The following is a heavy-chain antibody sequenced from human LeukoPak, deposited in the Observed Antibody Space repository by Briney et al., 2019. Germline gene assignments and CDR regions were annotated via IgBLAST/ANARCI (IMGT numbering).Heavy chain of an antibody. V-gene: IGHV3-74*01. CDR1: GFSFSGHW. Sequence: GGSLRLSCTASGFSFSGHWMHWARQLPGKGLVWVSRISPTGSTTSYADSVKGRFTVSRDNAMNTLYPQVNNLRAEDTAVYYCARGPNSNWSGLDFWGQGTLLTVSS. CDR2: ISPTGSTT. CDR3: ARGPNSNWSGLDF. J-gene: IGHJ4*02. D-gene: IGHD6-6*01.